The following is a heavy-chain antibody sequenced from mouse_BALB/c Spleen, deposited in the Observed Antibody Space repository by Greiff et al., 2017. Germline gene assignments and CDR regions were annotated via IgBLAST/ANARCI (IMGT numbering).Heavy chain of an antibody. CDR2: IDPSDSET. V-gene: IGHV1-61*01. CDR3: ASDDGYYPWFAY. Sequence: QVQLQQPGAELVRPGASVKLSCKASGYTFTSYWMNWVKQRPGQGLEWIGMIDPSDSETHNNQMFKDKATLTVDKSSSTAYMQLSSLTSEDSAVYYCASDDGYYPWFAYWGQGTLVTVSA. CDR1: GYTFTSYW. J-gene: IGHJ3*01. D-gene: IGHD2-3*01.